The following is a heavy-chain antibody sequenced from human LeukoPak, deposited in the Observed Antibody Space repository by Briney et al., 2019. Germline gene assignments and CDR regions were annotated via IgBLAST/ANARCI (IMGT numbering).Heavy chain of an antibody. CDR2: ISNSSSYI. V-gene: IGHV3-21*01. Sequence: GGSLRLSCAASGFTFSSYSMNWVRQAPGKGREWVSSISNSSSYIYYADSVKGRFTISRDNAKNSLYLQMNSLRAEDTAVYYCARASPLYGSGSYYTPIDYWGQGTLVTVSS. CDR1: GFTFSSYS. CDR3: ARASPLYGSGSYYTPIDY. D-gene: IGHD3-10*01. J-gene: IGHJ4*02.